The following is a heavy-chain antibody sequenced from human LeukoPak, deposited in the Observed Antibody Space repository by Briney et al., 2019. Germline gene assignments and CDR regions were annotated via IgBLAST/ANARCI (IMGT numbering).Heavy chain of an antibody. J-gene: IGHJ4*02. CDR1: GFTFSSYW. CDR2: INSDGSST. CDR3: ARDRETYGWNYAFDY. V-gene: IGHV3-74*01. Sequence: GGSLRLSCAASGFTFSSYWMHWVRQAPGKGLVWVSRINSDGSSTSYADSVKGRFTISRDNAKNTLYLQMNSLRADDTAVYYCARDRETYGWNYAFDYWGQGTLVTVSS. D-gene: IGHD1-7*01.